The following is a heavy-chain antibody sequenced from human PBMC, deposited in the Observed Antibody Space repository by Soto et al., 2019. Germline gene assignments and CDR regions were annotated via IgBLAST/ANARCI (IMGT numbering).Heavy chain of an antibody. J-gene: IGHJ6*02. CDR2: IYHSGST. CDR3: ATNSYYSLGV. V-gene: IGHV4-4*02. CDR1: SGSISSAQW. Sequence: QVQLEESGPGLVKPSGTLSLTCAVSSGSISSAQWWNWVRQPPGKGLEWIGEIYHSGSTNYNPSLKSRVTVSVDKSMNQFSLKLTSVTAADTAVYYCATNSYYSLGVWGQGTTVTVSS.